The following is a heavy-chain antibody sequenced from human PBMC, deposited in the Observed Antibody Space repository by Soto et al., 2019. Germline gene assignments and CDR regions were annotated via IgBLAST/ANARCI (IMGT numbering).Heavy chain of an antibody. CDR3: ALDSSGYTRGYYGMDV. Sequence: SVKVSCKASGFTFTSSAVQWVRQARGQRLEWIGWIVVGSGNTNYAQKFQERVTITRDMSTSTAYMELSSLRSEDTAVYYCALDSSGYTRGYYGMDVWGQGTTVTVSS. CDR1: GFTFTSSA. V-gene: IGHV1-58*01. CDR2: IVVGSGNT. J-gene: IGHJ6*02. D-gene: IGHD3-22*01.